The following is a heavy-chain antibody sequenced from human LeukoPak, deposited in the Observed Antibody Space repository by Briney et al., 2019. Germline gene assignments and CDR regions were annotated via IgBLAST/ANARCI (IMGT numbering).Heavy chain of an antibody. V-gene: IGHV3-33*01. J-gene: IGHJ4*02. CDR2: IWYDGSNK. CDR3: ARASLGWYSDY. CDR1: GFTFSSYG. Sequence: GGSLRLSCVASGFTFSSYGMHWVRQAPGKGLEWVAVIWYDGSNKYYADSVKGRFTISRDNSKNTLYLQMNSLRAEDTAVYYCARASLGWYSDYWGQGTLVTVSS. D-gene: IGHD6-19*01.